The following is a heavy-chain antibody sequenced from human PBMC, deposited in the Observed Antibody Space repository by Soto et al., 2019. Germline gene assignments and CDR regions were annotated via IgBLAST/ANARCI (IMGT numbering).Heavy chain of an antibody. CDR3: ASHYDSSGYYYRGLDY. Sequence: QVQLVQSGAEVKKPGSSVKVSCKASGGTFSSKAISWVRQAPGKGLEWMGGIIPIFGTADYAQKFQGRVTITADESTSTGNMELSSLRSEDTAVYYCASHYDSSGYYYRGLDYWGQGTLVTVSS. V-gene: IGHV1-69*12. CDR1: GGTFSSKA. J-gene: IGHJ4*02. D-gene: IGHD3-22*01. CDR2: IIPIFGTA.